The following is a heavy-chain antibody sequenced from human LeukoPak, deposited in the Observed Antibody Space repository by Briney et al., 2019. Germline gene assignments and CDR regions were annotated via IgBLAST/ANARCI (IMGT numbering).Heavy chain of an antibody. CDR3: AARLSQWLVSYYFHF. Sequence: SETLSLTCTVSGGSISSSSNYCGWIRQPPGKGLGWGGSIYYNRHTYYNPSLQSRVTISVDTSKKQFFLTLSSVTAADTAVYYCAARLSQWLVSYYFHFWGQGTLVTVSS. J-gene: IGHJ4*02. CDR1: GGSISSSSNY. CDR2: IYYNRHT. V-gene: IGHV4-39*01. D-gene: IGHD6-19*01.